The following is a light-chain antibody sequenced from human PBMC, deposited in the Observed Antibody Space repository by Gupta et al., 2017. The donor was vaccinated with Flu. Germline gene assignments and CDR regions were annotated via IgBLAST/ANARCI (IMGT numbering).Light chain of an antibody. CDR2: AAS. V-gene: IGKV1-39*01. Sequence: DIQMTQSPSSLSASVGDRVTITCRASQTISSYLNWYQQKPGKAPKLLIYAASSLQSGVPSRFSGSGSGTDFTLTISRLQPEDFATYYCQQSYSILYSFGQGTKVEIK. CDR1: QTISSY. CDR3: QQSYSILYS. J-gene: IGKJ2*03.